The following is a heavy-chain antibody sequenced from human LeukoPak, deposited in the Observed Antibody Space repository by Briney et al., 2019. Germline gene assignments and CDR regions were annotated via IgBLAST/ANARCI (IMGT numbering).Heavy chain of an antibody. CDR1: GYSFTSYW. Sequence: GDSLKISCKGSGYSFTSYWIGWVRQMPGKGLEWMGIIYPDDSDTRYSPSFQGQVTISADKSISTAYLQWSSLKASDTAMYYCARQDIVVVPADQNAYYYYGMDVWGQGTTVTVSS. V-gene: IGHV5-51*01. J-gene: IGHJ6*02. CDR3: ARQDIVVVPADQNAYYYYGMDV. CDR2: IYPDDSDT. D-gene: IGHD2-2*01.